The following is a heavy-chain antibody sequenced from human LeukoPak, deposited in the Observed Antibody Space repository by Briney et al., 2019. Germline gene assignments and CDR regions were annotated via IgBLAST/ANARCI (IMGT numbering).Heavy chain of an antibody. V-gene: IGHV3-48*02. CDR1: GFAFSDHS. D-gene: IGHD7-27*01. CDR3: ARDLSWGFDY. Sequence: GGSLRLSCAVSGFAFSDHSMNWGRQAPGKGLEWISYIRSSSSSIFYADSVKGRFTISTDNGRNSLYLQMNSLRDEDTAVYYCARDLSWGFDYWGQGILVTVSS. J-gene: IGHJ4*02. CDR2: IRSSSSSI.